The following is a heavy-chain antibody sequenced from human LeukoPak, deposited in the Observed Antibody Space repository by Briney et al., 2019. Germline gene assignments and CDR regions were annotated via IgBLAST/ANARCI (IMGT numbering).Heavy chain of an antibody. J-gene: IGHJ4*02. CDR3: ARYRGSGNFDY. D-gene: IGHD3-10*01. CDR1: GFTSSNYW. Sequence: GGSLRLSCAAAGFTSSNYWMTWARQAPGKGLEWVANIKQDGSEKHYVDSVKGRFTISRDNAKNSLYLHMNSLRAEDTAVYYCARYRGSGNFDYWGQGALVTVSS. CDR2: IKQDGSEK. V-gene: IGHV3-7*04.